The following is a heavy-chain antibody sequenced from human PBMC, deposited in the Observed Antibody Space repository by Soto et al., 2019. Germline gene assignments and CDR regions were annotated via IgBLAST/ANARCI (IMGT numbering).Heavy chain of an antibody. CDR1: GFTFSRYG. Sequence: QVQVVESGGGVVQAGRSLRLSCEVSGFTFSRYGMHWVRQAPGKGLEWVASIWYDGSNKNYGDSVKGRFTVSRDDLKNTFYLQMKCLRIEDTAVYYCARDTEFVDIVSTIVPHYSFSAMDVGGQGTTVTVSS. CDR2: IWYDGSNK. J-gene: IGHJ6*02. D-gene: IGHD5-12*01. CDR3: ARDTEFVDIVSTIVPHYSFSAMDV. V-gene: IGHV3-33*01.